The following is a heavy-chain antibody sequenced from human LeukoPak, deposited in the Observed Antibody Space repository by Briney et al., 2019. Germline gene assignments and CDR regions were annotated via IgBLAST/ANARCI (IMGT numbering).Heavy chain of an antibody. CDR3: ARVTDILTGYFDY. J-gene: IGHJ4*02. D-gene: IGHD3-9*01. CDR2: IYYSGST. V-gene: IGHV4-59*01. CDR1: GGSISSYY. Sequence: SETLSLTYTVSGGSISSYYWSWIRQPPGKGLEWIGYIYYSGSTNYNPSLKSRVTISVDTSKNQFSLKLSSVTAADTAVYYCARVTDILTGYFDYWGQGTLVTVSS.